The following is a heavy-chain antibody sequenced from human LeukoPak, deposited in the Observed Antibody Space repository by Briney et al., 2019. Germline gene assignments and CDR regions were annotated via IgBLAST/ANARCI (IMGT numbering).Heavy chain of an antibody. V-gene: IGHV3-30-3*01. Sequence: GGSLRLSCAASGFTFSSYAMHWVRQAPGKGLEWVAVISYDGSNKYYADSVKGRFTISRDNSKNTLHLQMNSLRAEDTAVYYCARDTYYDFWSSYLSNSEHAFDIWGQGTMVTVSS. CDR2: ISYDGSNK. CDR1: GFTFSSYA. CDR3: ARDTYYDFWSSYLSNSEHAFDI. D-gene: IGHD3-3*01. J-gene: IGHJ3*02.